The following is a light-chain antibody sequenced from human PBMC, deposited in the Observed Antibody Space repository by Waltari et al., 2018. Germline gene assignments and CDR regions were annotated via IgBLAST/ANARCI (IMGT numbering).Light chain of an antibody. CDR3: CSYAGNYVWV. V-gene: IGLV2-23*02. J-gene: IGLJ3*02. Sequence: QSALTQPAAVSGSPGQSGTISFTGASSDIGGYDSVSWYQQHPGNAPKLVISDVSKRPSGVSDRFSGSKSGDTASLTISGLQFEDEADYYCCSYAGNYVWVFGGGTRLTVL. CDR1: SSDIGGYDS. CDR2: DVS.